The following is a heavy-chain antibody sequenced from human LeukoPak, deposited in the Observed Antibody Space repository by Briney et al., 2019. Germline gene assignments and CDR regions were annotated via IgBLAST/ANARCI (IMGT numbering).Heavy chain of an antibody. CDR2: IYSGGTT. CDR3: ARDTDSSGLCRGFDY. D-gene: IGHD6-19*01. Sequence: GGSLRLSCATSGFTVSSNYVSWVRQAPGKGLEWVSAIYSGGTTYYADSVKGRFTISRDNSKNTVYLQMNSLRAEDTAVYYCARDTDSSGLCRGFDYWGQGTLVTVSS. J-gene: IGHJ4*02. V-gene: IGHV3-53*01. CDR1: GFTVSSNY.